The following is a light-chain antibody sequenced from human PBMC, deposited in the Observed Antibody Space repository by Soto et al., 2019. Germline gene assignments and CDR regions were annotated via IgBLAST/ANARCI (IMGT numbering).Light chain of an antibody. CDR2: GAS. Sequence: EIVLTQSPCTLSLSPGERATLSCRASQSVSSSYLAWYQQKPGQAPRLLIYGASSRATGITDRFSGSGSGTDFTLTISRLEPEDFAVYYCQKYGSSPGTFGQGTKVEIK. CDR3: QKYGSSPGT. J-gene: IGKJ1*01. V-gene: IGKV3-20*01. CDR1: QSVSSSY.